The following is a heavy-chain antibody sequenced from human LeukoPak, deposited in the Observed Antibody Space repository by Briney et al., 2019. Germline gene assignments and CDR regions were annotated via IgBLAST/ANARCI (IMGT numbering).Heavy chain of an antibody. D-gene: IGHD4-17*01. CDR2: ISYDGSNK. J-gene: IGHJ4*02. Sequence: GGSLRLSCAASGFTFSSYGMHWVRQAPGKGLEWVAVISYDGSNKYYADSVKGRFTISRDNSKNTLYLQMNSLRPDYTAVYYCATDPRHGEGNWGQGTLVTVSS. CDR3: ATDPRHGEGN. CDR1: GFTFSSYG. V-gene: IGHV3-30*03.